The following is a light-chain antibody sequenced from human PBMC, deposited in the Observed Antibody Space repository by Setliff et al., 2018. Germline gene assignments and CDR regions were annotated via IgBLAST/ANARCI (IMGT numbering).Light chain of an antibody. CDR1: SSDVGGYNY. J-gene: IGLJ1*01. CDR3: CSYTGRSYV. CDR2: EVS. Sequence: QSVLTQPPSASWSPGQSVTISCTGTSSDVGGYNYVSWYQQHPGKAPKLMIYEVSKRPSGVPDRFSGSKSGNTASLTISGLQAEDEANYHCCSYTGRSYVFGSGTKVTVL. V-gene: IGLV2-8*01.